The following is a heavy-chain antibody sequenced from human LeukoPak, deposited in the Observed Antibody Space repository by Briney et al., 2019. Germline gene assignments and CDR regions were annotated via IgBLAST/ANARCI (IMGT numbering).Heavy chain of an antibody. Sequence: SETLSLTCTVSGYSISSGYYWGWIRQPPGKGLEWIGSIYHSGSTYYNPSLKSRVTISLDTSKNQFSLKLSSATAADTAMYYCARDLSRDGCNRWGQGTLVTVSS. D-gene: IGHD5-24*01. CDR1: GYSISSGYY. CDR2: IYHSGST. V-gene: IGHV4-38-2*02. CDR3: ARDLSRDGCNR. J-gene: IGHJ5*02.